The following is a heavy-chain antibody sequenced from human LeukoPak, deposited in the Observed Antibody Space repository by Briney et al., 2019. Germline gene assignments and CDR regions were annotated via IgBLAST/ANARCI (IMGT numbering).Heavy chain of an antibody. J-gene: IGHJ5*02. CDR2: INPNRGGT. V-gene: IGHV1-2*02. CDR3: ARDSYPRVIVVPAAVPWFDP. Sequence: ASVKVSCKASGYTFTGYYVHWVRQAPGQGLEWMGWINPNRGGTNYAQKFQGRVTMTRDTSISTAYMELSRLRSDDTAVYYCARDSYPRVIVVPAAVPWFDPWGQGTLVTVSS. CDR1: GYTFTGYY. D-gene: IGHD2-21*02.